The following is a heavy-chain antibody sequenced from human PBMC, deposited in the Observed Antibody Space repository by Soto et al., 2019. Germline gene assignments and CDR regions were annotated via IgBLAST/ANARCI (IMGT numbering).Heavy chain of an antibody. D-gene: IGHD4-17*01. J-gene: IGHJ6*02. Sequence: PGGSLRLSCAASGFTFSSYGMHWVRQAPGKGLEWVAVIWYDGSNKYYADSVKGRFTISRDNSKNTLYLQMNSLRAEDTAVYYCARDKWHGDYSMDVWGQGTTVTVSS. CDR1: GFTFSSYG. CDR2: IWYDGSNK. V-gene: IGHV3-33*01. CDR3: ARDKWHGDYSMDV.